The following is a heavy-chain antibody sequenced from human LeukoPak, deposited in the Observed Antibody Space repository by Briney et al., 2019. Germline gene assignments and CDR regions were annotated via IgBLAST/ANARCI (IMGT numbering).Heavy chain of an antibody. V-gene: IGHV4-61*09. CDR3: ARAEYKNGFSFDS. CDR1: GGSISSGSYY. J-gene: IGHJ4*02. Sequence: SETLSLTCTVSGGSISSGSYYWSWIRQPAGKGLEWIGHIYTSGNTNYNPSPKSRVTISVDTSNNQFSLRLTSVTAADTALYYCARAEYKNGFSFDSWGQGTLVTVSS. D-gene: IGHD2-8*01. CDR2: IYTSGNT.